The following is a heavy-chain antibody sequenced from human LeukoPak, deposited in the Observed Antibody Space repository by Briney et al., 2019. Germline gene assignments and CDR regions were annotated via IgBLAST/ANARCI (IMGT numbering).Heavy chain of an antibody. V-gene: IGHV4-4*07. D-gene: IGHD3-10*01. J-gene: IGHJ5*02. Sequence: PSETLSLTCTVSGGSISSYYWSWIRPPAGKGLEWIGRIYTSGSTNYNPSLQSRVTMSVDTSKNQFSLKLSSVTAADTAVYYCARGTTMVRGVIITSRFLNWFDPWGQGTLVTVSS. CDR3: ARGTTMVRGVIITSRFLNWFDP. CDR2: IYTSGST. CDR1: GGSISSYY.